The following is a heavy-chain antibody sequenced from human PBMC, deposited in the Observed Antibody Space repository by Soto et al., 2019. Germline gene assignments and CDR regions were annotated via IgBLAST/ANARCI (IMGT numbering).Heavy chain of an antibody. Sequence: GESLKISCKGSGYSFTSYWIGWVRQMPGKGLEWMGIIYPGDSDTRYSPSFQGQVTISADKSISTAYLQWSSLKASDTAMYYCARLGHTPADIYGMDVWGQGTTVTVSS. CDR1: GYSFTSYW. D-gene: IGHD2-2*02. CDR3: ARLGHTPADIYGMDV. CDR2: IYPGDSDT. V-gene: IGHV5-51*01. J-gene: IGHJ6*02.